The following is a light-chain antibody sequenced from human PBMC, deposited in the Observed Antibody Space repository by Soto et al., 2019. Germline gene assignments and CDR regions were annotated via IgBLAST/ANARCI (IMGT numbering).Light chain of an antibody. Sequence: QPVLTQSPSASASLGASVKLTCTLSRGHSSYAIAWHQQQPEKGPRYLMKLNSDGSHSKGDGIPDRFSGSSSGAERYLTTSSLQSEDEADYYCQTWGTGLLVFGGGTKLTVL. V-gene: IGLV4-69*01. CDR1: RGHSSYA. CDR2: LNSDGSH. J-gene: IGLJ3*02. CDR3: QTWGTGLLV.